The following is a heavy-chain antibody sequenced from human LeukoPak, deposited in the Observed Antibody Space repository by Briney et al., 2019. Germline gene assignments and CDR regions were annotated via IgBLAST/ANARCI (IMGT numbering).Heavy chain of an antibody. Sequence: PGGSLRLSCAASGFTFSSYAMHWVRQAPGKGLEWVAVISYDGSNKYYADSVKGRFTISRDNSKNSLYLQMNSLRAEDTAVYYCASRAFGGVISSWGQGTLVTVSS. V-gene: IGHV3-30-3*01. CDR2: ISYDGSNK. CDR3: ASRAFGGVISS. J-gene: IGHJ5*02. CDR1: GFTFSSYA. D-gene: IGHD3-16*01.